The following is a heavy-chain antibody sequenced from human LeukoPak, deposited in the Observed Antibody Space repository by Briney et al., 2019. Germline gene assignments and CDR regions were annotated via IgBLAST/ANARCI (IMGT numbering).Heavy chain of an antibody. CDR3: AKGRYGYDYDS. CDR1: GFTFSHYW. CDR2: ISGSGGST. V-gene: IGHV3-23*01. Sequence: PGGSLRLSCAASGFTFSHYWMSWVRQAPGKGLEWVSSISGSGGSTYYADSVKGRFTISRDNSKNTLYLQMNSLRVEDTAVYYCAKGRYGYDYDSWGQGTLVTVSS. D-gene: IGHD5-18*01. J-gene: IGHJ4*02.